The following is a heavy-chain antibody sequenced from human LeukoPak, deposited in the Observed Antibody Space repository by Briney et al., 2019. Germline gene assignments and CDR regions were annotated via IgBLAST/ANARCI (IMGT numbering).Heavy chain of an antibody. J-gene: IGHJ4*02. V-gene: IGHV3-21*01. D-gene: IGHD5-18*01. CDR3: ARDLIQPPFDY. Sequence: GSLRLSCVASGFPFSSYSMNWVRQPPGKGLEWVSSISSSSSYIYYADSVKGRFTISRDNAKNSLYLQMNSLRAEDTAVYYCARDLIQPPFDYWGQGTLVTVSS. CDR2: ISSSSSYI. CDR1: GFPFSSYS.